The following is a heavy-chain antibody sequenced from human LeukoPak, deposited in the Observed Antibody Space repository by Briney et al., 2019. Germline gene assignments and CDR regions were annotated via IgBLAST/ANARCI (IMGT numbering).Heavy chain of an antibody. CDR3: ARGPSGYHNT. V-gene: IGHV3-21*01. CDR1: GYTFSTYA. D-gene: IGHD5-12*01. CDR2: ISSSGSYI. Sequence: GGSLRLSCAASGYTFSTYAMNWVRQAPGKGLEWVSSISSSGSYIYYADSVKGRFTISRDNSKNTLYLQMNSLRAEDTAVYYCARGPSGYHNTGGQGTLVTVSS. J-gene: IGHJ4*02.